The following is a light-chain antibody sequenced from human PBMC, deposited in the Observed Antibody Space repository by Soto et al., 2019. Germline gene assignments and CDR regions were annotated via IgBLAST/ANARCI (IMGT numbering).Light chain of an antibody. J-gene: IGLJ2*01. CDR1: KLGDKY. Sequence: SYELTQPPSVSVSPGQTASITCSGDKLGDKYACWYQQKPGQAPVLVIYQDTKRPSGIPERFSGSNSGNTATLTIGGTQALADADYYSPARDSSLVVFGGGTQLTVL. CDR3: PARDSSLVV. CDR2: QDT. V-gene: IGLV3-1*01.